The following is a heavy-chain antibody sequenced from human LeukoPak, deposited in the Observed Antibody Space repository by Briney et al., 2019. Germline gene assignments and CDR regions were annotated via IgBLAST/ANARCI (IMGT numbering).Heavy chain of an antibody. CDR2: IYPGDSDT. V-gene: IGHV5-51*01. CDR1: GYSLTSYW. CDR3: ASRYCSSTSCPVG. J-gene: IGHJ4*02. Sequence: GESLKISCKGSGYSLTSYWIGWVRQMPGKGLEWMGIIYPGDSDTRYSPSFQGQVTISADKSISTAYLQWSSLKASDTAMYYCASRYCSSTSCPVGWGQGTLVTVSS. D-gene: IGHD2-2*01.